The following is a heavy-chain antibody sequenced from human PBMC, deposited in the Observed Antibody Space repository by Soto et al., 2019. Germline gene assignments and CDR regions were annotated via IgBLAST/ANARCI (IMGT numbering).Heavy chain of an antibody. V-gene: IGHV2-5*01. Sequence: QIALQESGPTVVKPTQTLTLTCTFSGFSLTTTGVGAGWIRHAPGKALEWLAMVYWNDERRYSPSLKSRLTITQDTSKTKVVLTMTYMDPVDTATYFCAHYDSSGYFSHFDSWGQGTLVTVSS. CDR2: VYWNDER. D-gene: IGHD3-22*01. CDR3: AHYDSSGYFSHFDS. CDR1: GFSLTTTGVG. J-gene: IGHJ4*02.